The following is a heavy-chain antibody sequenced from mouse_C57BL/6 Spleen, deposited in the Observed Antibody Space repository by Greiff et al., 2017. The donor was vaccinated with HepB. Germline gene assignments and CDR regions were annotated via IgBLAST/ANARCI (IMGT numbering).Heavy chain of an antibody. D-gene: IGHD4-1*01. V-gene: IGHV1-80*01. J-gene: IGHJ2*01. CDR3: ARGGNWDGGFDY. Sequence: QVQLQQSGAELVKPGASVKISCKASGYAFSSYWMNWVKQRPGKGLEWIGQIYPGDGDTNYNGKFKGKATLTADKSSSTAYMQLSSLTSEDSAVYFCARGGNWDGGFDYWGQGTTLTVSS. CDR2: IYPGDGDT. CDR1: GYAFSSYW.